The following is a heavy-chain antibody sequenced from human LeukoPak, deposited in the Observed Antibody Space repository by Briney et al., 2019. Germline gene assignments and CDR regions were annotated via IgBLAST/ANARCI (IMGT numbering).Heavy chain of an antibody. CDR3: AKDTSVVRGVNDY. CDR2: ISGSGGST. V-gene: IGHV3-23*01. CDR1: GFTFSSYA. J-gene: IGHJ4*02. Sequence: GGSLRLSCAASGFTFSSYAMSWVRQAPGKGLEWVSAISGSGGSTYYADSVKGRFTISRDNFKNTLYLQMNSLRAEDTAVYYCAKDTSVVRGVNDYWGQGTLVTVSS. D-gene: IGHD3-10*01.